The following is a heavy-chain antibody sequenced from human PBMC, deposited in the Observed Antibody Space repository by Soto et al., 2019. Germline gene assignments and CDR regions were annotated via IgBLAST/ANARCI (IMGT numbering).Heavy chain of an antibody. CDR1: GGSISSGDDY. CDR3: ARVRGDVAFDY. D-gene: IGHD3-10*01. J-gene: IGHJ4*02. Sequence: QVQLQESGPGLVKPSQTLSLTCTVSGGSISSGDDYWSWIRQPPGKGLEWIGYIYHSGATYYNPSLKGRVTISVDRPKNQFSLKLNSVTAADAAVYYCARVRGDVAFDYWGQGTLVTVSS. CDR2: IYHSGAT. V-gene: IGHV4-30-4*01.